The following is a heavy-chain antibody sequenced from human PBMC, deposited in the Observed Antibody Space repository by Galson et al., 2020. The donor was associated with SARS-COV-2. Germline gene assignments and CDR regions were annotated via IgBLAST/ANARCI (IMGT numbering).Heavy chain of an antibody. CDR3: AKGYYYDSSGDALFAY. D-gene: IGHD3-22*01. J-gene: IGHJ4*02. CDR1: GFTFSSYG. CDR2: ISYDGSNK. V-gene: IGHV3-30*18. Sequence: GGSLRLSCAASGFTFSSYGMHWVRQAPGKGLEWVAVISYDGSNKYYADSVKGRFTISRDNSKNTLYLQMNSLRAEDTAVYYCAKGYYYDSSGDALFAYWGQGTLVTVSS.